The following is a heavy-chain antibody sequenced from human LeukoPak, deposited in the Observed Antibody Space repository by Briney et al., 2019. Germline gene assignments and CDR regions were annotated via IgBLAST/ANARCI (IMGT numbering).Heavy chain of an antibody. CDR3: AREVLRYFDWLWTEDYYGMDV. Sequence: GASVTVSCKASGYTFTSYGISWVRQAPGQGLEWMGWISAYNGNTNYAQKLQGRVTMTADTSTSTAYMELRSLRSDDTAVYYCAREVLRYFDWLWTEDYYGMDVWGQGTTVTVSS. J-gene: IGHJ6*02. D-gene: IGHD3-9*01. CDR2: ISAYNGNT. V-gene: IGHV1-18*01. CDR1: GYTFTSYG.